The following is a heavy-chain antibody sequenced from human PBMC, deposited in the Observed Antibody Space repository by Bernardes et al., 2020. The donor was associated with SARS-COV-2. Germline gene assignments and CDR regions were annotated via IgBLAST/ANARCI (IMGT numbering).Heavy chain of an antibody. CDR3: AKELAFGSSWRDYSYYFGMDV. CDR1: GFTFSNYA. D-gene: IGHD6-13*01. CDR2: ISGPGRT. V-gene: IGHV3-23*01. Sequence: GSLRLSCAASGFTFSNYAMSWVRQAPGKGLEWVSDISGPGRTYYADSVKGRFTISRDNSKNTLYLQMNSLRAEDTAVYYCAKELAFGSSWRDYSYYFGMDVWCQGTTVTVS. J-gene: IGHJ6*02.